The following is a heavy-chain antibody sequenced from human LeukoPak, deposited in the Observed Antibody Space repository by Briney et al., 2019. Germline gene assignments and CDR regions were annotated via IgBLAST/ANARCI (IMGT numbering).Heavy chain of an antibody. CDR3: ARGYYYDSSGYYPY. Sequence: SETLSLTCAVYGGSFSGYYWSWIRQPPGKGLEWIGSIYYSGSTYYNPSLKSRVTISVDTSKNQFSLKLSSVTAADTAVYYCARGYYYDSSGYYPYWGQGTLVTVSS. CDR2: IYYSGST. V-gene: IGHV4-34*01. D-gene: IGHD3-22*01. J-gene: IGHJ4*02. CDR1: GGSFSGYY.